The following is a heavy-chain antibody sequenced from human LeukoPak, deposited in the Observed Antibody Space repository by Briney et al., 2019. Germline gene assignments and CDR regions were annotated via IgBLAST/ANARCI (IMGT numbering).Heavy chain of an antibody. CDR1: GGSLSSYY. J-gene: IGHJ4*02. D-gene: IGHD3-10*01. V-gene: IGHV4-59*01. Sequence: SETLSLTCTGSGGSLSSYYWSWIRQPPGKGLEWVGYIYYSGSTNYNPSLKSRVTISVDTSKNQFSLKVSSVTAADTAVYYCARHGYSRGSGTYYSVKYYFDYWGQGTLVTVSS. CDR2: IYYSGST. CDR3: ARHGYSRGSGTYYSVKYYFDY.